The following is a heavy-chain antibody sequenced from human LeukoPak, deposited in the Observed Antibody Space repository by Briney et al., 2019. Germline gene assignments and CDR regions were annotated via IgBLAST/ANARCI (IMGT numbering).Heavy chain of an antibody. CDR2: INPNSGGT. V-gene: IGHV1-2*02. Sequence: GASVKVSRKASGYTFTGYYMHWVRQAPGQGLEWMGWINPNSGGTNYAQKFQGTVTMTRDTSISTAYMELSRLRSDDTAVYYCASVSPPYCGGDCPPDYWGQGTLVTVSS. D-gene: IGHD2-21*02. CDR3: ASVSPPYCGGDCPPDY. CDR1: GYTFTGYY. J-gene: IGHJ4*02.